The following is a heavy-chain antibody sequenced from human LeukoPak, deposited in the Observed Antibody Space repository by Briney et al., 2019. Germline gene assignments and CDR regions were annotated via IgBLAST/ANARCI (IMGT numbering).Heavy chain of an antibody. D-gene: IGHD3-22*01. J-gene: IGHJ4*02. V-gene: IGHV1-2*02. CDR2: INPNSGGT. CDR3: ARGEEKAYYYESSGYLGDY. CDR1: GYRFTAFY. Sequence: ASVKVPCKASGYRFTAFYIHWVRQAPGQGLEWMGWINPNSGGTKYAQKFQDRVTMTRDTSIITAYMELSRLTSDDTAVYYCARGEEKAYYYESSGYLGDYWGQGTLVTVSS.